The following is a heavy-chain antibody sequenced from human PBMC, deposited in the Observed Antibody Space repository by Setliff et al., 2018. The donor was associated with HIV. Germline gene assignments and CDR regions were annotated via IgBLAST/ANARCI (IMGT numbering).Heavy chain of an antibody. D-gene: IGHD6-19*01. V-gene: IGHV4-59*02. J-gene: IGHJ5*02. CDR3: ARQFPPYHSGAHYSDL. CDR2: FHYTESP. Sequence: SETLSLTCTVSGASVTSHFWTWIRQTPGQKLEWIGYFHYTESPSYNPSLASRVRMSIDRPKNQFSLKLTSVTAADAAIYYCARQFPPYHSGAHYSDLWSQGTLVTVSS. CDR1: GASVTSHF.